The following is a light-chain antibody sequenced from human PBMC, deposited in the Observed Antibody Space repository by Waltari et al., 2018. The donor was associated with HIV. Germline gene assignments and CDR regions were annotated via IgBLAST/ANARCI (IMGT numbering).Light chain of an antibody. J-gene: IGLJ1*01. CDR1: SFDISGFSQ. CDR3: SSYTSYSRLV. Sequence: QTALTQPASVSGSPGQSITIPCSGPSFDISGFSQVSWFQHHPGKAPKLIMFDVSIRPSGLSNRFSGSKSGITASLTISGLQTEDEADYYCSSYTSYSRLVFGTGTKVTV. CDR2: DVS. V-gene: IGLV2-14*01.